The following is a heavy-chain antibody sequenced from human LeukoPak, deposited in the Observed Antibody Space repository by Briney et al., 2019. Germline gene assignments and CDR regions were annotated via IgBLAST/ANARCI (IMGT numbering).Heavy chain of an antibody. CDR1: GDSVSSNSAA. CDR3: ARASQGGSLLWFGELRPDDAFDI. D-gene: IGHD3-10*01. J-gene: IGHJ3*02. V-gene: IGHV6-1*01. Sequence: SQTLSLTCAISGDSVSSNSAAWNWIRQSPSRGLEWLGRTYYRSKWYNDYAVSVKSRITINPDTSKNQFSLQLNSVTPEDTAVYYCARASQGGSLLWFGELRPDDAFDIWGQGTMVTVSS. CDR2: TYYRSKWYN.